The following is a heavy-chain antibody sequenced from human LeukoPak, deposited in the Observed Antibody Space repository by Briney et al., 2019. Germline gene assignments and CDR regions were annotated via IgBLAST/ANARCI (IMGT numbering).Heavy chain of an antibody. J-gene: IGHJ4*02. Sequence: GGSLRLSCAASGFTFSSYAMSWVRQAPGNGLEWVSAISGSGGSTYYADSVKGRFTISRDNSKNTLYLQMNSLRAEDTAVYYCAKDEEVPVGELLYLGSVDYWGQGTLVTVSS. CDR2: ISGSGGST. V-gene: IGHV3-23*01. CDR1: GFTFSSYA. CDR3: AKDEEVPVGELLYLGSVDY. D-gene: IGHD3-10*01.